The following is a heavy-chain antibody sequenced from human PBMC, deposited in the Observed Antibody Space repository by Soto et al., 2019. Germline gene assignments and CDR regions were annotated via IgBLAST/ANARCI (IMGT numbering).Heavy chain of an antibody. CDR1: GYIFTSYY. V-gene: IGHV1-46*01. CDR2: IDPSGGST. D-gene: IGHD6-13*01. CDR3: ARXRGRAAAGEYFYYGMDA. Sequence: ATLKVSCKASGYIFTSYYMHWVPQAPGQGLDWMGVIDPSGGSTSYAQSFQGRVTLTRDASTSTVYMELSSLRSDETALYYCARXRGRAAAGEYFYYGMDAWGQGSTVTVSS. J-gene: IGHJ6*02.